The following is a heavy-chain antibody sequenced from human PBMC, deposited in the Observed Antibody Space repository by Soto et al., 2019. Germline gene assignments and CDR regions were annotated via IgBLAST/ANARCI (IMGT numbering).Heavy chain of an antibody. J-gene: IGHJ4*02. CDR3: ASTNVAYSYDSYY. D-gene: IGHD3-22*01. CDR2: IYYSGAT. V-gene: IGHV4-31*03. Sequence: PSETLSLTCSVSCDSINSDGHFWTWIRQKSGKGLEWIGYIYYSGATYYNPSLKTRVSISLDKSKSHFSLRLSSVTAAYTAVYYCASTNVAYSYDSYYWGQGTLVTVSS. CDR1: CDSINSDGHF.